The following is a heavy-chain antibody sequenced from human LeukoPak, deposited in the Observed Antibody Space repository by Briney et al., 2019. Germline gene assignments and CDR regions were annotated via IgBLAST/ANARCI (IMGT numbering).Heavy chain of an antibody. D-gene: IGHD1-26*01. CDR2: ISSSGTSI. J-gene: IGHJ4*02. Sequence: PGGSLRLSCAGSGFSYYYMSWIRQAPGQGLEGGSYISSSGTSIYYAYSVKGRFTISMDNANNSLYLQMNSLRAEDTAVYYCAREHRYSGSYFDYWGQGTLVTVSS. CDR1: GFSYYY. CDR3: AREHRYSGSYFDY. V-gene: IGHV3-11*04.